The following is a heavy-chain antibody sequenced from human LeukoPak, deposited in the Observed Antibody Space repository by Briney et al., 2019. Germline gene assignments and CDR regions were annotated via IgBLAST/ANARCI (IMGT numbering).Heavy chain of an antibody. CDR3: AKEDHDSSGYDAFDI. CDR2: ISYDGSNK. J-gene: IGHJ3*02. Sequence: GGFLRLSCAASGFTFSNYAMHWVRQAPGKGLEWVAVISYDGSNKYYADSVKGRFTISRDNSKNTLYLQMNSLRAEDTAVYYFAKEDHDSSGYDAFDIWGQGTMVTVSS. CDR1: GFTFSNYA. V-gene: IGHV3-30-3*01. D-gene: IGHD3-22*01.